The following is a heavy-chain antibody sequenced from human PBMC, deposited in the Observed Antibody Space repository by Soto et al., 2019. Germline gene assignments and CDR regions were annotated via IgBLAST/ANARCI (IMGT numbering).Heavy chain of an antibody. CDR3: ARSAGTTNYYYYGMDV. V-gene: IGHV4-38-2*01. CDR1: GYSISSGYY. Sequence: SETLSLTCAVSGYSISSGYYWGWIRQPPGKGLEWVGSIYHSGSTYYNPSLKSRVTISVGTSKNQFSLKLSSVTAADTAVYYCARSAGTTNYYYYGMDVWGQGTTVT. J-gene: IGHJ6*02. D-gene: IGHD1-7*01. CDR2: IYHSGST.